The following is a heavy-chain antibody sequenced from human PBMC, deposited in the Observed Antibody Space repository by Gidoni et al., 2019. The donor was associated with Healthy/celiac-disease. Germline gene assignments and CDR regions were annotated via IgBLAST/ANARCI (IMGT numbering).Heavy chain of an antibody. V-gene: IGHV3-23*04. Sequence: EVQLVESGGGLVQPGGSLRLSCAASGFTFSSYAMSWVRQAPGKGLEWVSAISGSGGSTYYADSVKGRFTISRDNSKNTLYLQMNSLRAEDTAVYYCARYCSSTSCYSFGYYYYGMDVWGQGTTVTVSS. CDR3: ARYCSSTSCYSFGYYYYGMDV. CDR2: ISGSGGST. D-gene: IGHD2-2*02. J-gene: IGHJ6*02. CDR1: GFTFSSYA.